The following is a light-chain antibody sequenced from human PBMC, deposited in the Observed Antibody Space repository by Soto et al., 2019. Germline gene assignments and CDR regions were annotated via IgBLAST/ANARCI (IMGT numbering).Light chain of an antibody. CDR2: GVS. J-gene: IGLJ1*01. CDR3: CSYAGGPEV. Sequence: VLPQPRAVSGYPGPSVTISCTGTRSAAGGYEYVSWYQQKPGKAPRLIIYGVSRWPSGVPNRFSGSKSGNRASLTISGLQAEDEGDYYCCSYAGGPEVFGTGTKVTVL. V-gene: IGLV2-11*01. CDR1: RSAAGGYEY.